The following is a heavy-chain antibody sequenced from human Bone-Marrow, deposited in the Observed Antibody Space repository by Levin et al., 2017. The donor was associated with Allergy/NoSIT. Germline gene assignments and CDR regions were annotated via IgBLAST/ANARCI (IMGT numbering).Heavy chain of an antibody. CDR1: GYTFTSYG. CDR3: ARHSMVRGVIIAGFFDY. D-gene: IGHD3-10*01. Sequence: ASVKVSCKASGYTFTSYGISWVRQAPGQGLEWMGWISAYNGNTNYAQKLQGRVTMTTDTSTSTAYMELRSLRSDDTAVYYCARHSMVRGVIIAGFFDYWGQGTLVTVSS. V-gene: IGHV1-18*01. CDR2: ISAYNGNT. J-gene: IGHJ4*02.